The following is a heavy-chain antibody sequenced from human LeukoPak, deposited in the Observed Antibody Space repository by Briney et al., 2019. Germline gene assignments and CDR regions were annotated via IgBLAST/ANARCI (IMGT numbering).Heavy chain of an antibody. CDR3: TREAVTANGYFDY. D-gene: IGHD2-21*02. Sequence: GGSLRLSCAASGFTFSNAWMTWVRQAPGKGLQWVGRIKSKTDGGTTDYAAPVKGRFTISRDDSKNTLYLQMNSLKTEDTAVYYCTREAVTANGYFDYWGQGTLVTVSS. CDR1: GFTFSNAW. CDR2: IKSKTDGGTT. J-gene: IGHJ4*02. V-gene: IGHV3-15*01.